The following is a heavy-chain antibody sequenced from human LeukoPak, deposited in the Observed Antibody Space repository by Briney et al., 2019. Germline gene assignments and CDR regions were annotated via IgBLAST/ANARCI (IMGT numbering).Heavy chain of an antibody. Sequence: GGSLRLSCAASGFTFSSYWMHWVRQAPGKRLVWVSRINTDGSSTSYADSVKGRFTISRDNAKNTLYLQMSSLRVEDTAVYYCAFSSSLGVWWGQGTLVTVSS. CDR1: GFTFSSYW. D-gene: IGHD2-2*01. CDR3: AFSSSLGVW. V-gene: IGHV3-74*01. CDR2: INTDGSST. J-gene: IGHJ4*02.